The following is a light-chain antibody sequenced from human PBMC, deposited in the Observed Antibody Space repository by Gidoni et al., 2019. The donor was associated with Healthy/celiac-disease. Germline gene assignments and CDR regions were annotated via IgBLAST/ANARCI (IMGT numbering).Light chain of an antibody. V-gene: IGLV2-14*03. CDR2: DVS. CDR1: SSDGGGYNY. CDR3: SSYTSSTTS. J-gene: IGLJ2*01. Sequence: GQSITISCTGISSDGGGYNYVSWYQQHPGKAPKLMIFDVSNRPSGVSNRFSGSKSGNTASLTISGLQAEDEADYYCSSYTSSTTSFGGGTKLTVL.